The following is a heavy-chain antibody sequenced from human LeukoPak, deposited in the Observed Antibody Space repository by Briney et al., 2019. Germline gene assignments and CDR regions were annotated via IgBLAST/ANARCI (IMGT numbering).Heavy chain of an antibody. CDR3: AREGYIYYDSSGQKRFDY. Sequence: ASVKVSCKASGYTFTSYGISWVRQAPGQGLEWMGGIIPIFGTANYAQKFQGRVTITADESTSTAYMELSSLRSEDTAVYYRAREGYIYYDSSGQKRFDYWGQGTLVTVSS. J-gene: IGHJ4*02. V-gene: IGHV1-69*13. D-gene: IGHD3-22*01. CDR1: GYTFTSYG. CDR2: IIPIFGTA.